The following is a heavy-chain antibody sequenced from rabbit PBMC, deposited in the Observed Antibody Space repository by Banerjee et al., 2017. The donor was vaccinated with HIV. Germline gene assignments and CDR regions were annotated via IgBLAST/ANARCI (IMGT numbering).Heavy chain of an antibody. Sequence: QEQLAESGGDLVKPEGSLTLTCTASGFSFSSSYWICWVRQAPGKGLEWIACIYTGSGGSTYYASWAKGRFTISKTSSTTVTLQMTSLTAADTATYFCARGGAVGGGYDAFDPWGQGTLVTVS. CDR2: IYTGSGGST. D-gene: IGHD1-1*01. J-gene: IGHJ2*01. CDR3: ARGGAVGGGYDAFDP. CDR1: GFSFSSSYW. V-gene: IGHV1S45*01.